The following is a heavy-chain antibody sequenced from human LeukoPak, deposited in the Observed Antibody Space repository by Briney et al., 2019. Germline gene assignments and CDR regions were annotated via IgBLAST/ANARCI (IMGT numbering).Heavy chain of an antibody. CDR3: ARDDYGDYRADY. CDR1: GFTFSSYW. J-gene: IGHJ4*02. CDR2: INSDGSST. V-gene: IGHV3-74*01. Sequence: GSLRLSCAASGFTFSSYWMHWVRQAPGEGLVWVSRINSDGSSTSYADSVKGRFTISRDNAKNTLYLQMNSLRAEDTAVYYCARDDYGDYRADYWGQGTLVTVSS. D-gene: IGHD4-17*01.